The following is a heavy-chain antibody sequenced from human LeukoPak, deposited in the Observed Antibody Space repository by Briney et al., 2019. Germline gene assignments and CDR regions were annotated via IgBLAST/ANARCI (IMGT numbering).Heavy chain of an antibody. V-gene: IGHV3-23*01. CDR3: AKDLESSISDYYYGMDV. CDR2: ISGSGGST. CDR1: GFTFSSYA. Sequence: GGSLRLSCAASGFTFSSYAMSWVRQAPGKGLEWVSAISGSGGSTYYADSVKGRFTISRDNSKSTLYLQMNSLRAEDTAVYYCAKDLESSISDYYYGMDVWGQGTTVTVSS. D-gene: IGHD6-13*01. J-gene: IGHJ6*02.